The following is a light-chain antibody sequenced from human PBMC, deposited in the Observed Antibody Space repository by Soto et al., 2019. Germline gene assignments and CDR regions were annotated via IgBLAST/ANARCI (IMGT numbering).Light chain of an antibody. CDR2: DTS. CDR3: QQYGSSPWT. J-gene: IGKJ1*01. CDR1: QSVSRSY. Sequence: EIVLTQSPGTLSLSPGEGATLSCRASQSVSRSYLAWFQQKPGQAPRLLIYDTSTRATGIPDRFSGSGSGTGFTLTISRLEPEDFAVYYCQQYGSSPWTFGQWTKVEIK. V-gene: IGKV3-20*01.